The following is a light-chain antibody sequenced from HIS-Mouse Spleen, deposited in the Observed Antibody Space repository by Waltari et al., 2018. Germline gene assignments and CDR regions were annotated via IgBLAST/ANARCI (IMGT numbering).Light chain of an antibody. Sequence: DIQMTQSPSSLSASVGDRVTSTCQASQDISKYLNWYQQKPGKAPKLLIYDASNLETGVPSRFSGSGSGTDFTFTISSLQPEDIATYYCQQYDNLRVTFGPGTKVDIK. J-gene: IGKJ3*01. V-gene: IGKV1-33*01. CDR1: QDISKY. CDR3: QQYDNLRVT. CDR2: DAS.